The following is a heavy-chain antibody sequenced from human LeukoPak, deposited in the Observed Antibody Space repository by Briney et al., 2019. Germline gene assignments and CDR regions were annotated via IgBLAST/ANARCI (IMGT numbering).Heavy chain of an antibody. CDR2: IKQDGSEK. D-gene: IGHD1-26*01. J-gene: IGHJ4*02. CDR3: ARDKAVGPTLLDY. Sequence: GGSLRLSCAASGFTFSSYWMSWVRQAPGKGLEWVANIKQDGSEKYFVDSVGGRFTISRDNAKNSLYLEMNSLRAEDTAVYYCARDKAVGPTLLDYWGQGTLVTVSS. CDR1: GFTFSSYW. V-gene: IGHV3-7*01.